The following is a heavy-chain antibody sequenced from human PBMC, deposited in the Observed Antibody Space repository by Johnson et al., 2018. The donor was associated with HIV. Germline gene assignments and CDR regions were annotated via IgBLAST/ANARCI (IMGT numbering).Heavy chain of an antibody. Sequence: QVQLVESGGAVVQPGKSLRLSCAASGFTLGSFGMHWVRQAPGKGLEWVAVISYDGSNKEYVDSVKGRFTISRDNSKNTLYLQMNSLRAEDTAVYYCASEGRIAAATAFDIWGQGTMVTVSS. CDR2: ISYDGSNK. J-gene: IGHJ3*02. V-gene: IGHV3-30*03. D-gene: IGHD6-13*01. CDR3: ASEGRIAAATAFDI. CDR1: GFTLGSFG.